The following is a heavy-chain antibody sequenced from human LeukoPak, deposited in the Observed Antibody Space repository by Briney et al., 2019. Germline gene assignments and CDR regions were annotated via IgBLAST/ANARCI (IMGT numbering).Heavy chain of an antibody. CDR3: ARGSGDFDS. CDR1: GFIFNDYY. CDR2: ISSTSIYT. V-gene: IGHV3-11*06. D-gene: IGHD2-15*01. Sequence: GGSLRLSCTASGFIFNDYYMSWIRQAPGKGLEWLSYISSTSIYTNYADSAKGRFTIFRDDANNSLLLQMNSLRAEDTAVYYCARGSGDFDSWGQGTLVTVSS. J-gene: IGHJ4*02.